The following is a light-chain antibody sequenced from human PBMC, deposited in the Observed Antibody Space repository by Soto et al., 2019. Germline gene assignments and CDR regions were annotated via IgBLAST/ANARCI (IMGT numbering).Light chain of an antibody. J-gene: IGKJ3*01. V-gene: IGKV3-11*01. CDR3: QQRSTWPPFS. CDR1: QSIGSY. CDR2: DAS. Sequence: EIVLTQSPATLSLSLGGRATLSCRARQSIGSYLAWYQHKLGQPPRLLIYDASNRATGIPVRFSGSGSGTDFTLTISSLEPEDFAVYYCQQRSTWPPFSFGPGTKVDIK.